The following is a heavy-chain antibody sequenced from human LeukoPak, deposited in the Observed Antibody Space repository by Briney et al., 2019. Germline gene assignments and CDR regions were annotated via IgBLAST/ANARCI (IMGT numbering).Heavy chain of an antibody. D-gene: IGHD2-2*01. CDR1: GGSIRNSSFF. J-gene: IGHJ4*02. Sequence: SETLSLTCTVPGGSIRNSSFFWGWVRQPPGKGLEWIASIYYSGSTYYNPALKSRVTISLDTSKNQFSLRLKSVTAADTAVYYCATEDVVIPTAAQRPIDFWGQGKLVTVSS. CDR3: ATEDVVIPTAAQRPIDF. CDR2: IYYSGST. V-gene: IGHV4-39*02.